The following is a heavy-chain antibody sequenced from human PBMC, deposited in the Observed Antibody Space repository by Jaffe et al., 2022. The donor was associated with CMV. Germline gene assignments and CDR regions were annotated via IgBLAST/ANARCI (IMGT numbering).Heavy chain of an antibody. CDR3: ARRGPDSSGWYGVLDY. D-gene: IGHD6-19*01. CDR2: IYYSGTT. V-gene: IGHV4-59*01. CDR1: GGSISNYY. J-gene: IGHJ4*02. Sequence: QVHLQESGPGLVKPSETLSLTCTVSGGSISNYYWTWIRQPPGEGLECIGYIYYSGTTNYNPSFKSRVTILVDTSKNQVSLKLTSVTAADTAVYYCARRGPDSSGWYGVLDYWGQGTLVTVSS.